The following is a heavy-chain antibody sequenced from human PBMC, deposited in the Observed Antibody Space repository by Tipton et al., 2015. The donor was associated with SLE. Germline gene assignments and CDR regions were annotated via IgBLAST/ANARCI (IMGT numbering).Heavy chain of an antibody. CDR3: ARLADDFNDRPIDY. J-gene: IGHJ4*02. Sequence: TLSLTCTVSGGSISSYYWSWIRQPPGKGLEWIGYIYYSGSTNYNPSLKSRVTISVDTSKNQLSLNLNSVTAVDTAVYYCARLADDFNDRPIDYWGQGTLVTVSS. CDR1: GGSISSYY. V-gene: IGHV4-59*12. D-gene: IGHD2-21*02. CDR2: IYYSGST.